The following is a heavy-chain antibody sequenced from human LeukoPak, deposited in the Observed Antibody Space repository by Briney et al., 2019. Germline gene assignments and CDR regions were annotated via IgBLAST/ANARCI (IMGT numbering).Heavy chain of an antibody. V-gene: IGHV4-4*07. CDR2: IFASGST. CDR3: VQDGPLRSDY. Sequence: PSETLSLTCTVSGASISTYYWSWIRQPAGKGLEWIGRIFASGSTNYNPSLKSRIAMSVDTPKNQFSLNLTSVTAADTAMYYCVQDGPLRSDYWGQGTLVTVSS. CDR1: GASISTYY. D-gene: IGHD5/OR15-5a*01. J-gene: IGHJ4*02.